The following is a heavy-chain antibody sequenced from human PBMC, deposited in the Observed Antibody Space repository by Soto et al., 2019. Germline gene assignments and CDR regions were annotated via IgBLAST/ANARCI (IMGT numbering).Heavy chain of an antibody. J-gene: IGHJ4*02. V-gene: IGHV3-33*01. D-gene: IGHD3-22*01. CDR3: ARDSGDSGYYYEGPDY. CDR1: GFTFSSYG. Sequence: RLSCAASGFTFSSYGMHWVRQAPGKGLEWVAVIWYDGSNKYYADSVKGRFTISRDNSKNTLYLQMNSLRAEDTAVYYCARDSGDSGYYYEGPDYWGQGTLVTVSS. CDR2: IWYDGSNK.